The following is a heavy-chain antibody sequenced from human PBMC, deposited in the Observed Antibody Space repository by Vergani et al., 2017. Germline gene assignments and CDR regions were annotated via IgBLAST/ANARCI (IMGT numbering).Heavy chain of an antibody. Sequence: EVQLVESGGGLVKPGRSLRLSCAASGFTFDDYAMHWVRQAPGKGLEWVSGISWNSGSIGYADSVKGRFTISRDNAKNSLYLQMNSLRAEDTALYYCAKGTLQYSSSWYCDFDYWGQGTLVTVSS. D-gene: IGHD6-13*01. CDR1: GFTFDDYA. J-gene: IGHJ4*02. CDR3: AKGTLQYSSSWYCDFDY. V-gene: IGHV3-9*01. CDR2: ISWNSGSI.